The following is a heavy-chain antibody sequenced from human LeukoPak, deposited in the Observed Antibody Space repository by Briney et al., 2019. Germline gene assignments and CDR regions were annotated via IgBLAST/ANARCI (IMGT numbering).Heavy chain of an antibody. CDR3: AKFYDISTGYFDC. Sequence: GGSLRLSCAASGSTFSSHAMSWVRQAPGKGLEWVSAISGGGGSTYYADSVKGRFTISRDNSKNTLYLQMNSLRAEDTAVYYCAKFYDISTGYFDCWGQGTLVTVSS. CDR2: ISGGGGST. CDR1: GSTFSSHA. D-gene: IGHD3-9*01. V-gene: IGHV3-23*01. J-gene: IGHJ4*02.